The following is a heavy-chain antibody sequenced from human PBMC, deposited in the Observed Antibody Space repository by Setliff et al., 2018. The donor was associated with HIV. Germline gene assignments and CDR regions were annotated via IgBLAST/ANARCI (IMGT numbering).Heavy chain of an antibody. J-gene: IGHJ5*02. CDR1: GGSISSYY. CDR3: ARGGRDPFTNWFDP. CDR2: IYYSGST. Sequence: TSETLSLTCTVSGGSISSYYWSWIRQPPGKGLEWIGYIYYSGSTNYNPSLKSRVTISVDTSKNQFSLKLSSVTAADTAVYYCARGGRDPFTNWFDPWGQGTLVTVSS. V-gene: IGHV4-59*01.